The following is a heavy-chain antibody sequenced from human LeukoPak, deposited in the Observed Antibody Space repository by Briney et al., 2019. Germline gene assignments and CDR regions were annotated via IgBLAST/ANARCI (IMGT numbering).Heavy chain of an antibody. V-gene: IGHV3-23*01. CDR3: SKDRGATYGEYFDY. Sequence: GGSLRLSCAASAFTFRKDAMTWVRQSPGEGLESVSAISGSGGTTYYADSVKGRFTISRDNSKNTLYQQMNSLTAEDTAVYHCSKDRGATYGEYFDYWGQGTLVTVSS. CDR2: ISGSGGTT. D-gene: IGHD4-17*01. CDR1: AFTFRKDA. J-gene: IGHJ4*02.